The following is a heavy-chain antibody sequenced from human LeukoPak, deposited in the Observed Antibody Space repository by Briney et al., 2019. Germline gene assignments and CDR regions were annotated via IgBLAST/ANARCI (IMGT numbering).Heavy chain of an antibody. CDR1: GFTFSSYA. CDR2: MSRRAGST. Sequence: PAGSLRLSCGASGFTFSSYAMSWIRNAPGTGLERVSGMSRRAGSTHYAASVKVRFTISRANSKNTLYLQMNSLSAEETAVYYCAKDHYSGYDPYYFDYWGQGTLVTVSS. D-gene: IGHD5-12*01. CDR3: AKDHYSGYDPYYFDY. J-gene: IGHJ4*02. V-gene: IGHV3-23*01.